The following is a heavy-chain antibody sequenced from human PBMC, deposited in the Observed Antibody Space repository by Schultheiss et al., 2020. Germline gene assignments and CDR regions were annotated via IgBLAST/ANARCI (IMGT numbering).Heavy chain of an antibody. CDR2: IYHSGST. CDR3: ARHHIVVVPAARSTGYYYYMDV. Sequence: SETLSLTCAVSGGSISSSNWWSWVRQPPGKGLEWIGEIYHSGSTNYNPSLKSRVTISVDKSKNQFSLKLSSVTAADTAVYYCARHHIVVVPAARSTGYYYYMDVWGKGTTVT. J-gene: IGHJ6*03. V-gene: IGHV4-4*02. CDR1: GGSISSSNW. D-gene: IGHD2-2*01.